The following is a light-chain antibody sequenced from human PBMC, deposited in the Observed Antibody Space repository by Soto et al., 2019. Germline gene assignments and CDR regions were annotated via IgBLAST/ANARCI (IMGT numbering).Light chain of an antibody. CDR1: QSINGW. J-gene: IGKJ1*01. V-gene: IGKV1-5*01. CDR2: DAS. CDR3: QQYHRYSRT. Sequence: EIQMTQSPSTLSASVGDRVTVTCRASQSINGWLAWYQQKPGKAPKLLIYDASSLHSGVPSRFTGSGFGTEFTLTISSLQPEDFATYYCQQYHRYSRTFGQGTKVEIK.